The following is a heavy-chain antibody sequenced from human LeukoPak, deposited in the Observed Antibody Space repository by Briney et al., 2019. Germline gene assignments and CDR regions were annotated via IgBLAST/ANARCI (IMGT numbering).Heavy chain of an antibody. Sequence: GGSLRLSCVGSGFTFSIYVMTWVRQAPGRGLEWVSTITGDGGTTYYADSVKGRCTISRDNSKNTLYLQMNSLRAEDTAVYYCAKGLWVATPDTAFWGQGTMVTVSS. CDR3: AKGLWVATPDTAF. D-gene: IGHD4-23*01. CDR1: GFTFSIYV. CDR2: ITGDGGTT. J-gene: IGHJ3*01. V-gene: IGHV3-23*01.